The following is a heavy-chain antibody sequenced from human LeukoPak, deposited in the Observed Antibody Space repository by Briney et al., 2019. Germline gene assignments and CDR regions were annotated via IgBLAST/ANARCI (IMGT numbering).Heavy chain of an antibody. CDR2: IYYSGST. D-gene: IGHD3-16*01. CDR1: GGSISSYY. Sequence: SETLSLTCTVSGGSISSYYWSWIRQPPGKGPEWIGYIYYSGSTNYNPSLKSRVTISVDTSKNQFSLKLSSVTAADTAVYYCARGRLNVDYWGQGTLVTVSS. V-gene: IGHV4-59*01. CDR3: ARGRLNVDY. J-gene: IGHJ4*02.